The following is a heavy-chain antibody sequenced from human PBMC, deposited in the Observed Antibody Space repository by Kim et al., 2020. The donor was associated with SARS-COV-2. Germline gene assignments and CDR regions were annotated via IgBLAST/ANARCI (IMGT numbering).Heavy chain of an antibody. V-gene: IGHV3-48*02. D-gene: IGHD2-15*01. CDR3: ARGYCSGGSCYPATYYFDY. Sequence: GRFTISRDNAKNSLYLQMNSLGDEDTAVYYCARGYCSGGSCYPATYYFDYWGQGTLVTVSS. J-gene: IGHJ4*02.